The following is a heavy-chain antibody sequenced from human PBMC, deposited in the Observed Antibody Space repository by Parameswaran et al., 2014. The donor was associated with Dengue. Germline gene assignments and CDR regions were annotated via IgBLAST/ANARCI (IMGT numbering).Heavy chain of an antibody. CDR3: ARAGSTMVRGVRYYYYYYGMDV. V-gene: IGHV1-18*01. J-gene: IGHJ6*02. D-gene: IGHD3-10*01. CDR2: ISAYNGNT. Sequence: VRQMPGKGLEWMGWISAYNGNTNYAQKLQGRVTMTTDTSTSTAYMELRSLRSDDTAVYYCARAGSTMVRGVRYYYYYYGMDVWGQGTTVTVSS.